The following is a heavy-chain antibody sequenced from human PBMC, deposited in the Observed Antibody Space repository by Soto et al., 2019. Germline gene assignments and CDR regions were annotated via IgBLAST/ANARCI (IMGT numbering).Heavy chain of an antibody. CDR1: GYTFTSYD. CDR3: ARGFVLRYFDWPIGPNWFDP. CDR2: MNPNSGNT. Sequence: QVQLVQSGAEVKKPGASVKVSCKASGYTFTSYDINWVRQATGQGLEWMGWMNPNSGNTGYAQKFQGRVNMTRNTSISTAYMELSSLRSEDTAVYYCARGFVLRYFDWPIGPNWFDPWGQGTLVTVSS. V-gene: IGHV1-8*01. D-gene: IGHD3-9*01. J-gene: IGHJ5*02.